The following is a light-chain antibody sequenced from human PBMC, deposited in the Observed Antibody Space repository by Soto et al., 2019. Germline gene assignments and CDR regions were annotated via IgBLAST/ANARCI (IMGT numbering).Light chain of an antibody. CDR2: DAS. CDR3: QQRSNWPPLT. Sequence: EIVLTQSPATLSLSPGERATLSCRASQSVSSYLAWYQKQPGQAPRLLIYDASNRATGIPARFSGSGSGTDFTLTISSLEPEDFAVHYCQQRSNWPPLTFGGGTKVEIK. J-gene: IGKJ4*01. CDR1: QSVSSY. V-gene: IGKV3-11*01.